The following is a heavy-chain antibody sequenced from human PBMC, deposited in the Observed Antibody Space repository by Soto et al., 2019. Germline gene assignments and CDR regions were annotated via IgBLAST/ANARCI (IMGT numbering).Heavy chain of an antibody. V-gene: IGHV4-59*01. CDR1: GGSISSYY. CDR3: ARGRSGSYPFDS. Sequence: SETLSLTCTVSGGSISSYYWSWIRQPPGKGLEWIGYIYYSGSTNYSPSLKRRGTISLDTSKNQFSLKLTSVTAADTAVYFCARGRSGSYPFDSWGLGTLVTVSS. CDR2: IYYSGST. D-gene: IGHD1-26*01. J-gene: IGHJ4*02.